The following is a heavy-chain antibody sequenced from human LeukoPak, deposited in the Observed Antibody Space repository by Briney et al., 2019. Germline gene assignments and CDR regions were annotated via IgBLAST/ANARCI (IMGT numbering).Heavy chain of an antibody. CDR1: GGTLNSQT. CDR3: ARVNLRGSQYNWFDP. J-gene: IGHJ5*02. V-gene: IGHV1-69*08. Sequence: GASVKVSCKASGGTLNSQTFSWVRQAPGQGLEWMGRITPIIDSAKYAQNFQDRVSITADKSTSTVYMELSSLRSEDTAVYFCARVNLRGSQYNWFDPWGQGTLVTVSS. D-gene: IGHD1-26*01. CDR2: ITPIIDSA.